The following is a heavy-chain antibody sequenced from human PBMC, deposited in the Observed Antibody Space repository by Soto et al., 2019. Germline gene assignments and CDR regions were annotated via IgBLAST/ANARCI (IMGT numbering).Heavy chain of an antibody. CDR1: GYTFTSYG. Sequence: ASVKVSCKASGYTFTSYGISWVRQAPGQGLEWMGWISAYNGNTNYAQKLQGRVTMTTDTSTSTAYMELRSLRSDDTAVYYRAREINGVATDWDYYYYYGMDVWGQGTTVTVSS. CDR3: AREINGVATDWDYYYYYGMDV. D-gene: IGHD5-12*01. CDR2: ISAYNGNT. V-gene: IGHV1-18*01. J-gene: IGHJ6*02.